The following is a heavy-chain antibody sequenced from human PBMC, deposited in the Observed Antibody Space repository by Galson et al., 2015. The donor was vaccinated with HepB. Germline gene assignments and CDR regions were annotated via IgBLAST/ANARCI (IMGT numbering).Heavy chain of an antibody. V-gene: IGHV4-31*03. CDR2: IHHNGRT. CDR1: GGSISSGGYY. D-gene: IGHD6-13*01. CDR3: ARGDDAAAMDV. Sequence: LSLTCTVSGGSISSGGYYWSWIRQHPGQGLEWIGYIHHNGRTAHNPSLKSRVTTSADASKNQFSLRLSSVTAADTALYYCARGDDAAAMDVWGKGTTVTVSS. J-gene: IGHJ6*03.